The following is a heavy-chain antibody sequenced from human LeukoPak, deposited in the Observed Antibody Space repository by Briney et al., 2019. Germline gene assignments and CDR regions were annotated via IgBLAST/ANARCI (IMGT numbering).Heavy chain of an antibody. Sequence: PGGSLRLSCAASGFTFSNYAMSWVRQAPGKGLEWVSSLSDNGGSPYYADSVKGRFTISRDNSKNTLYLHMNSLRVEDTAVYYCAKDSETYSSRWFDSWGQGTLVTVSS. J-gene: IGHJ5*01. V-gene: IGHV3-23*01. D-gene: IGHD2-21*01. CDR2: LSDNGGSP. CDR1: GFTFSNYA. CDR3: AKDSETYSSRWFDS.